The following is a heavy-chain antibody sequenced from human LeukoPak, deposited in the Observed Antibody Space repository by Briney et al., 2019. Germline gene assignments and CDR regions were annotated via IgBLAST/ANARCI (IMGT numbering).Heavy chain of an antibody. D-gene: IGHD5-24*01. CDR1: GGTFSSYA. CDR2: ISAYNGNT. CDR3: ARTQLPEGNSYYFDY. J-gene: IGHJ4*02. Sequence: ASVKVSCKASGGTFSSYAISWVRQAPGQGLEWMGWISAYNGNTNYAQKLQGRVTMTTDTSTSTAYMELRSLRSDDTAVYYCARTQLPEGNSYYFDYWGQGTLVTVSS. V-gene: IGHV1-18*01.